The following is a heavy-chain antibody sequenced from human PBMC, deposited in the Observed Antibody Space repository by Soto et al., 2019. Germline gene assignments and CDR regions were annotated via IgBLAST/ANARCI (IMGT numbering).Heavy chain of an antibody. CDR2: ISSSSSYI. CDR1: GFTFSSYS. J-gene: IGHJ4*02. CDR3: ARVAAGYCSSTSCYEYYFDY. D-gene: IGHD2-2*01. V-gene: IGHV3-21*01. Sequence: GGSLRLSCAASGFTFSSYSMNWVRQAPGKGLEWVSSISSSSSYIYYADSVKGRFTISRDNAKNSLYLQMNSLRAEDTAVYYCARVAAGYCSSTSCYEYYFDYWGQGTLVTVSS.